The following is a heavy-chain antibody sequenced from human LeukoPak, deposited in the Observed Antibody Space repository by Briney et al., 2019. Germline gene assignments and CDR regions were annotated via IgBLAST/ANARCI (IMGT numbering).Heavy chain of an antibody. CDR1: GFTFSRYS. V-gene: IGHV3-21*01. CDR2: ISSGSSFM. Sequence: GGSLRLSCAASGFTFSRYSMNWVRQAPGKGLEWVSSISSGSSFMYYADSVKGRFTISRDNAKNSLYLQMNSLRAEDTAVYYCAELGITMIGGVWGKGTTVTISS. J-gene: IGHJ6*04. CDR3: AELGITMIGGV. D-gene: IGHD3-10*02.